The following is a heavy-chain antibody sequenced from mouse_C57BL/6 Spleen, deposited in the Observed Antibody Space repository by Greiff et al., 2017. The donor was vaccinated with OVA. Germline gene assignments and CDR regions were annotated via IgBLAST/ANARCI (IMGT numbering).Heavy chain of an antibody. Sequence: EVQGVESGGGLVKPGGSLKLSCAASGFTFSSYAMSWVRQTPEKRLEWVATISDGGSYTYYPDNVKGRFTISRDNAKNNLYLQMSHLKSEDTAMYYCAREGYYFFAYWGQGTLVTVSA. CDR2: ISDGGSYT. V-gene: IGHV5-4*01. D-gene: IGHD2-3*01. CDR3: AREGYYFFAY. J-gene: IGHJ3*01. CDR1: GFTFSSYA.